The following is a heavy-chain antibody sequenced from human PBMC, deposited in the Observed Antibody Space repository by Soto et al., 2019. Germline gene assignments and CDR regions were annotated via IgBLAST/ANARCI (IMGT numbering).Heavy chain of an antibody. V-gene: IGHV3-23*01. D-gene: IGHD6-19*01. CDR1: GFTFSSYA. Sequence: DVQLLESGGGLVQPGGSLRLSCAASGFTFSSYAMTWVRQAPGKGLEWVSGVSGSGGTTYYGDSVKGRFTISRDNSKNTLYLQMNSLRAEDTAVYYCAKAAPMASSGCYIAPWGQGTLVSVSS. J-gene: IGHJ5*02. CDR2: VSGSGGTT. CDR3: AKAAPMASSGCYIAP.